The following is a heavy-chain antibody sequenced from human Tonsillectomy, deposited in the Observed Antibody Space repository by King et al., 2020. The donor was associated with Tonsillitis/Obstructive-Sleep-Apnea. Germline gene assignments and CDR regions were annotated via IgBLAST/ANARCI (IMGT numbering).Heavy chain of an antibody. CDR3: ARMGYSYYYMDV. CDR2: IYYSGST. V-gene: IGHV4-59*01. CDR1: GGSISSYY. J-gene: IGHJ6*03. Sequence: VQLQESGPGLVKPSETLSLTCTVSGGSISSYYWSWIRQPPGKGLEWIGYIYYSGSTNYNPSLKSRVTISVDTSKNQFSLKLSSVTAADTAVYYCARMGYSYYYMDVWGKGTTVTVSS. D-gene: IGHD3-16*01.